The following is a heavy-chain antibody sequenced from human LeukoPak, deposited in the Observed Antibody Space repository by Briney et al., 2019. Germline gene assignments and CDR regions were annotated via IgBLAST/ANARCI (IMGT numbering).Heavy chain of an antibody. CDR3: ARGDCSGGSCYLDY. CDR1: RFTFSNYW. CDR2: FNSDGNST. D-gene: IGHD2-15*01. Sequence: GGSLRLSCAATRFTFSNYWLHWVRQAPGKGLVWVSRFNSDGNSTNYADSVKGRFTISRDNAKNTLYLQMNSLRAEDTAVYYCARGDCSGGSCYLDYWGQGALVTVSS. J-gene: IGHJ4*02. V-gene: IGHV3-74*01.